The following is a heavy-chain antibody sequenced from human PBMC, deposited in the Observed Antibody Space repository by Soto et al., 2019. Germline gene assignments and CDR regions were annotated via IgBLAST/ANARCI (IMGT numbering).Heavy chain of an antibody. D-gene: IGHD2-2*01. CDR1: GYTFTSYG. CDR2: ISAYNGNT. CDR3: ASEDPPSLN. V-gene: IGHV1-18*01. J-gene: IGHJ4*02. Sequence: QVQLVQSGAEVKKPGASVKVSCKASGYTFTSYGISWVRQAPGQGLEWMGWISAYNGNTNYAQKLQGRVTMTTDTATSTASMEPRSLRSHDTALYYCASEDPPSLNWGPGTLVTVSS.